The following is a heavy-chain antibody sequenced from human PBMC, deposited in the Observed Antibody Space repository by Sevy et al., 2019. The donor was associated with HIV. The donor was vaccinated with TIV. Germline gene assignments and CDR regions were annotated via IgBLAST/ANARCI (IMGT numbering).Heavy chain of an antibody. V-gene: IGHV3-23*01. J-gene: IGHJ3*02. CDR2: ISGSGGST. Sequence: GGSLRLSCAASGFTFSSYAMSWVRQAPGKGLEWVSAISGSGGSTYYADSRKGRFTITRDNSKNTLYLQMNILRAEDTALYACANPGILVITKGAFDIWGQGTMVTVSS. CDR1: GFTFSSYA. CDR3: ANPGILVITKGAFDI. D-gene: IGHD3-22*01.